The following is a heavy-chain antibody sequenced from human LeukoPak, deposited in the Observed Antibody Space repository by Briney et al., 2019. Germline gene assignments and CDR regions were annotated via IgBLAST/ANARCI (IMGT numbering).Heavy chain of an antibody. Sequence: KPSETLSLTCTVSGGSISSYYWSWIRQPAGKGLEWIGRIYISGSTNYNPSLKSRVTMSVDTSKNQFSLKLSSVTAADTAVYYCARGLYYDYVWGSYRYYWFDPWGQGTLVTVSS. V-gene: IGHV4-4*07. J-gene: IGHJ5*02. CDR1: GGSISSYY. CDR3: ARGLYYDYVWGSYRYYWFDP. CDR2: IYISGST. D-gene: IGHD3-16*02.